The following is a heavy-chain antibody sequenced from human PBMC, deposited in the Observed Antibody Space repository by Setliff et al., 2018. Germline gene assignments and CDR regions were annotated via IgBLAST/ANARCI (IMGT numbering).Heavy chain of an antibody. D-gene: IGHD3-16*02. J-gene: IGHJ4*02. Sequence: QSGGSLRLSCAASGFTLRSYWMSWVRQAPGKGLEWVANIKEDGSETYYGGSVKGRFTISRDNAKNSLYLQMNSLRVEDTAVYYCVNSYRGYDDYPDYWGQGTLVTVS. CDR1: GFTLRSYW. CDR3: VNSYRGYDDYPDY. CDR2: IKEDGSET. V-gene: IGHV3-7*03.